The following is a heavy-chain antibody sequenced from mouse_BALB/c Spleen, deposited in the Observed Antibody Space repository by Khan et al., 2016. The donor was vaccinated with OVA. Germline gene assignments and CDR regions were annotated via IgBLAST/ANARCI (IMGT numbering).Heavy chain of an antibody. J-gene: IGHJ3*01. CDR2: INPNNGDT. CDR1: GYTFTEYT. Sequence: EVQLQESGPELVKPGASVKISCKTSGYTFTEYTMHWVRQSHGKSLEWIGGINPNNGDTTYNQQSKGKATLTVDKSSSTAYMELRSLTSDDSAVFYCARWYFGSTWFAYWGQGTLVTVSA. CDR3: ARWYFGSTWFAY. D-gene: IGHD1-1*01. V-gene: IGHV1-18*01.